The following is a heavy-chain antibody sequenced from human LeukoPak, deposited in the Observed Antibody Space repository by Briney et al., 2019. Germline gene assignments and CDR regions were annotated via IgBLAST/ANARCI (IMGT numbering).Heavy chain of an antibody. CDR2: ISSSSSYI. CDR3: ARDDYVWGSYRYTEGVFKDAFDI. CDR1: GFTFSSYS. V-gene: IGHV3-21*01. J-gene: IGHJ3*02. Sequence: GGSLRLSCAASGFTFSSYSMNWVRQAPGKGLEWVSSISSSSSYIYYADSVKGRFTISRDNAKNSLYLQMNSLRAEDTAVYYCARDDYVWGSYRYTEGVFKDAFDIWGQGTMVTVSS. D-gene: IGHD3-16*02.